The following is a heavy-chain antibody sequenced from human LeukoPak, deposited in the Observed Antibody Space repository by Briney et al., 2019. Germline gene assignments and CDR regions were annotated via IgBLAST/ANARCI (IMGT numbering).Heavy chain of an antibody. CDR1: GGSISSKTYN. V-gene: IGHV4-39*07. J-gene: IGHJ4*02. CDR2: TYYTGST. CDR3: ARHRLRSLPFYY. Sequence: PSETLSLTCSISGGSISSKTYNWGWIRQPPGKGLEWIGSTYYTGSTHYNPSLKSRVTISVDTSKNQLSLKLTSVTAADMAVYYCARHRLRSLPFYYWGQGTLVTVSS. D-gene: IGHD5-12*01.